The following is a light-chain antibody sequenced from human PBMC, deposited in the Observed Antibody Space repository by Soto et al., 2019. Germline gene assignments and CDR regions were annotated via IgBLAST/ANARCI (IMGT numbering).Light chain of an antibody. CDR3: AAWDDSLNGYV. V-gene: IGLV1-44*01. Sequence: VLTQPPSASGTPGQRVTISCSGSSSNIGSNTVTWYQQLPGTAPKLLIYNNNQRPSGVPDRFSGSKSGTSASLAISGLQSEDEADYYCAAWDDSLNGYVFGTGTKVTVL. CDR1: SSNIGSNT. J-gene: IGLJ1*01. CDR2: NNN.